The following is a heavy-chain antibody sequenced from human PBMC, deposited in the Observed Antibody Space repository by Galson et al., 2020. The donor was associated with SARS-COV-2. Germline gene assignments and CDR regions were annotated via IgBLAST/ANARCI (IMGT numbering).Heavy chain of an antibody. CDR3: ARGGYCSSTSCYEDAFDI. CDR1: GGSISSGGYY. V-gene: IGHV4-31*03. D-gene: IGHD2-2*01. J-gene: IGHJ3*02. Sequence: ETSETLSLTCTVSGGSISSGGYYWSWIRQHPGKGLEWIGYIYYSGSTYYNPSLKSRVTISVDTSKNQFSLKLSSVTAADTAVYYCARGGYCSSTSCYEDAFDIWGQGTMVTVSS. CDR2: IYYSGST.